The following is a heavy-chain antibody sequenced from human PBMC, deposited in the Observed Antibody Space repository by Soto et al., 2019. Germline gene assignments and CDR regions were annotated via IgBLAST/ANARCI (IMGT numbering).Heavy chain of an antibody. Sequence: QVQLVQSGAEVKKPGASVKVSCKASGYTFTSYDINWVRQATGQGLEWMGWMNPNSGNTGYAQKFQGRVYMARNTSISTAYMELSSLRSEDTAVYYCARVSGYCSGGSCHIEYFQHWGQGTLVTVSS. CDR1: GYTFTSYD. J-gene: IGHJ1*01. V-gene: IGHV1-8*01. CDR2: MNPNSGNT. CDR3: ARVSGYCSGGSCHIEYFQH. D-gene: IGHD2-15*01.